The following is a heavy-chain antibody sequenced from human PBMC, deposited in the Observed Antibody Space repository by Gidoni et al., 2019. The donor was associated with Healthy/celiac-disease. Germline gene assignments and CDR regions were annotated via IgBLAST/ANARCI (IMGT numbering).Heavy chain of an antibody. V-gene: IGHV4-30-4*01. Sequence: VQLQESGPGLVKPSQTLSLTCTVSGGSISSGDYYWSWIRQPPGKGLEWIGYIYYSGSTYYNPSLKSRVTISVDTSKNQFSLKLSSVTAADTAVYYCARDRVIGWDQLLSSGSEYWYFDLWGRGTLVTVSS. CDR2: IYYSGST. D-gene: IGHD2-2*01. CDR1: GGSISSGDYY. CDR3: ARDRVIGWDQLLSSGSEYWYFDL. J-gene: IGHJ2*01.